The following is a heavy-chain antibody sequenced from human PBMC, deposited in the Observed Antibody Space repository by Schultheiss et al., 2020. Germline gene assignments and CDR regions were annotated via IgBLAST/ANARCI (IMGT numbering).Heavy chain of an antibody. J-gene: IGHJ4*02. CDR3: AKDLRAYNSESR. CDR1: GLSFSVYF. CDR2: ITSSGATT. Sequence: GESLKISCAASGLSFSVYFMGWVRRTPGKGLEWVSGITSSGATTYYADSVKGRFTISRDNSKNTLYLQMNALTAVDTAVYYCAKDLRAYNSESRWGQGTLVTVSS. V-gene: IGHV3-23*01. D-gene: IGHD3-16*01.